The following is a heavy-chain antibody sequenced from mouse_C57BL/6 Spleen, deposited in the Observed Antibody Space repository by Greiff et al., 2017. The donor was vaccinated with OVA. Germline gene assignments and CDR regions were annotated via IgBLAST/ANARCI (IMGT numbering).Heavy chain of an antibody. CDR3: ARSHPDDAMDY. CDR1: GYTFTSYW. V-gene: IGHV1-64*01. Sequence: QVQLQQPRAELVKPGASVKLSCKASGYTFTSYWMHWVKQRPGQGLEWIGMIHPNSGSTNYNEKFKSKATLTVDKSSSTTYMQLSSLTSEDSAVYYCARSHPDDAMDYWGQGTSVTVSS. CDR2: IHPNSGST. J-gene: IGHJ4*01.